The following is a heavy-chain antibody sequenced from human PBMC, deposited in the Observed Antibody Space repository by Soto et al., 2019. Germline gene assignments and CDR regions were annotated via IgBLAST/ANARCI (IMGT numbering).Heavy chain of an antibody. CDR2: MSFDGSHK. CDR1: GFNFKSYG. D-gene: IGHD6-6*01. CDR3: AKGSSSVYYYYYGMDV. Sequence: GGSLRLSCAASGFNFKSYGMHWVRQAPSRGLEWVTVMSFDGSHKYYADSVKGRFTISRDNSENTLYLQMNSLRPEDTAVYYCAKGSSSVYYYYYGMDVWGQGTTVTVS. V-gene: IGHV3-30*18. J-gene: IGHJ6*02.